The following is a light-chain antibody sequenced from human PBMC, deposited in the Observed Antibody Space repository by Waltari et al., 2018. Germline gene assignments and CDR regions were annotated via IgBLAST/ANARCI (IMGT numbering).Light chain of an antibody. CDR3: QQYGT. CDR2: GAS. Sequence: GERATRSCRASXSVSSSYLAWYQQKPGQAPRLLIYGASSRATGIPDRFSGSGSGTDFTLTISRLEPEDFAVYYCQQYGTFGPGTKVDIK. CDR1: XSVSSSY. J-gene: IGKJ3*01. V-gene: IGKV3-20*01.